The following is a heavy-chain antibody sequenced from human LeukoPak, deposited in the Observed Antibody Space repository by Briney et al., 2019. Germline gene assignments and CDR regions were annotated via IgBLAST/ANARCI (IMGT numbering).Heavy chain of an antibody. D-gene: IGHD1-14*01. V-gene: IGHV4-30-2*01. Sequence: SETLSLTRTVSGGSISSGGYYWSWIRQPPGKGLEWIGYIYHSGSTYYNPSLKSRVTISVDRSKNQFSLKLSSVTAADTAVYYCARGLTGTTPFSYYYYYMDVWGKGTTVTVSS. CDR1: GGSISSGGYY. J-gene: IGHJ6*03. CDR3: ARGLTGTTPFSYYYYYMDV. CDR2: IYHSGST.